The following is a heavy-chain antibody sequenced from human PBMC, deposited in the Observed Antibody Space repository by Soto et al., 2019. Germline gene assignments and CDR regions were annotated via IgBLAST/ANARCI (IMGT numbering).Heavy chain of an antibody. Sequence: SETLSLTCTVSGGSISSGDYYWCWIRPPPGKGLEWIGYIYYSGSTYYNPSLKSRVTISVDTSKNQFSLKLSSVTAADTAVYYCARDRKNWNYGSYYYYYGMDVWGQGTTVTVS. CDR3: ARDRKNWNYGSYYYYYGMDV. D-gene: IGHD1-7*01. CDR1: GGSISSGDYY. CDR2: IYYSGST. J-gene: IGHJ6*02. V-gene: IGHV4-30-4*01.